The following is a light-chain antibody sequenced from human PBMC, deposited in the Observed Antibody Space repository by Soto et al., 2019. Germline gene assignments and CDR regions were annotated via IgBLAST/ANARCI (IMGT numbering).Light chain of an antibody. Sequence: QSVLTQPPSMSGAPGQSVSISCTGSSSNIGAHYDVHWYQQFPGTAPKLLIYDSTNRPSGVPDRFSGSKSGTSVSLVISGLECEDEADYYGASWDDSLSGVVFGGGTKLPVL. V-gene: IGLV1-40*01. J-gene: IGLJ2*01. CDR1: SSNIGAHYD. CDR2: DST. CDR3: ASWDDSLSGVV.